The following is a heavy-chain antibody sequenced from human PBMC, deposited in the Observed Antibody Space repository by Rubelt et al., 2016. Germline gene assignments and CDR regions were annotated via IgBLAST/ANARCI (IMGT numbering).Heavy chain of an antibody. V-gene: IGHV3-30*02. CDR2: IRSDGNNE. J-gene: IGHJ3*02. D-gene: IGHD3-10*01. CDR1: GFTFISHA. Sequence: QVQLVESGGGVVQPGGSLRLSCAASGFTFISHAMHWVRQAPGKGLEWVAFIRSDGNNEYYAASGKGRFTISRDKSKNTLYLQMNSLRAEDTAVYYCAKSGENNYAFDIWGQGTMVTVSS. CDR3: AKSGENNYAFDI.